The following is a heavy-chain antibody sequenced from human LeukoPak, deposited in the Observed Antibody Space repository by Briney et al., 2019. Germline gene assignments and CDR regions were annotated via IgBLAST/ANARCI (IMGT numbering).Heavy chain of an antibody. Sequence: GGSLRLSCAASGFTFTSYSMNWVRQAPGKGLEWVSYISSSSSTIYYADSVKGRFTISRDNSKNTLYLQMNSLRAEDTAVYYCARPNYYGSGSYYKLDYWGQGTLVTVSS. CDR3: ARPNYYGSGSYYKLDY. D-gene: IGHD3-10*01. V-gene: IGHV3-48*01. J-gene: IGHJ4*02. CDR1: GFTFTSYS. CDR2: ISSSSSTI.